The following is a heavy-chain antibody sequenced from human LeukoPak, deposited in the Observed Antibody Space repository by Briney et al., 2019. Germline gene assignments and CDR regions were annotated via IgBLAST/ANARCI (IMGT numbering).Heavy chain of an antibody. CDR1: GFTFSSYS. CDR2: ISSSSSTI. V-gene: IGHV3-48*01. D-gene: IGHD3-3*01. J-gene: IGHJ4*02. Sequence: GGSLRLSCAASGFTFSSYSMNWVRQAPGKGLEWVSYISSSSSTIYYADSVKGRFTISRDNAKNSLYLQMNSLRAEDTAVYYCARSGSNLRFWSGYYRGLDYWGQGTLVTVSS. CDR3: ARSGSNLRFWSGYYRGLDY.